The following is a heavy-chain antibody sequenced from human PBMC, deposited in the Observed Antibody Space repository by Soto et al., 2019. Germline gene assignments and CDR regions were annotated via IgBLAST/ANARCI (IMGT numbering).Heavy chain of an antibody. Sequence: GQGLEWMGWISAYNGNTNYAQKLQGRVTMTTDTSTSTAYMELRSLRSDDTAVYYCVRVYYESRGYFLGLARWGQGTPVPVSS. V-gene: IGHV1-18*01. J-gene: IGHJ5*02. CDR2: ISAYNGNT. D-gene: IGHD3-22*01. CDR3: VRVYYESRGYFLGLAR.